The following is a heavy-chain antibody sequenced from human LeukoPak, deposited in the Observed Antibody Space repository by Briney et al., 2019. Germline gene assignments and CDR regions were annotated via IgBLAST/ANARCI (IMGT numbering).Heavy chain of an antibody. V-gene: IGHV3-30*03. CDR1: GFTFSSYS. Sequence: GGSLRLSCAASGFTFSSYSMNWVRQAPGKGLEWVAVISYDGSNKYYADSVKGRFTISRDNSSHTLYLQMTSLRADDTALYFCGTRAGGSYSLWYFDLWGRGPLVTVSS. CDR2: ISYDGSNK. CDR3: GTRAGGSYSLWYFDL. J-gene: IGHJ2*01. D-gene: IGHD1-26*01.